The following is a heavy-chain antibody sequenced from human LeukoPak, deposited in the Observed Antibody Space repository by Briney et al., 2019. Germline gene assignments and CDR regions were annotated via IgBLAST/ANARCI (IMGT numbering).Heavy chain of an antibody. CDR3: ARFGAVAGENLDAFDI. CDR1: GGSIISSNW. J-gene: IGHJ3*02. D-gene: IGHD6-19*01. CDR2: IYHSGST. V-gene: IGHV4-4*02. Sequence: GTLSLTCAVSGGSIISSNWWSWVRQPLGKGLEWIGEIYHSGSTNYNPSLKSRVTISVDKSKNQFSLKLSSVTAADTAVYYCARFGAVAGENLDAFDIWGQGTMVTVSS.